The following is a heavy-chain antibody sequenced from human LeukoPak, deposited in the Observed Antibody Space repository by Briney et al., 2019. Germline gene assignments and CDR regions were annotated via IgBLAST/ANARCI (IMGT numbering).Heavy chain of an antibody. J-gene: IGHJ4*02. CDR3: ADKGQRYYGSVI. CDR2: ISGSGGST. Sequence: PGGSLRLSCAVSGFTFSSYAMSWVRRAPGKGLEWVSAISGSGGSTYYADSVKGRFTISRDNSKNTLYLQMNSLRAEDTAVYYCADKGQRYYGSVIWGQGTLVTVSS. V-gene: IGHV3-23*01. D-gene: IGHD3-10*01. CDR1: GFTFSSYA.